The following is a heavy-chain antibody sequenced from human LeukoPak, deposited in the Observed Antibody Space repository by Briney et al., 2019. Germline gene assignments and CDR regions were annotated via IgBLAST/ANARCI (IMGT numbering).Heavy chain of an antibody. D-gene: IGHD6-19*01. V-gene: IGHV4-4*07. Sequence: SETLSLTCTVSGGSISSYYWSWIRQPAGKGLEWIGRIYTSGSTNYNPSLKSRVTISVDTSKNQFSLKLSSVTAADTAVYYCARDKSSGWYPGEFDYWGQGTLVTVSS. CDR1: GGSISSYY. CDR2: IYTSGST. J-gene: IGHJ4*02. CDR3: ARDKSSGWYPGEFDY.